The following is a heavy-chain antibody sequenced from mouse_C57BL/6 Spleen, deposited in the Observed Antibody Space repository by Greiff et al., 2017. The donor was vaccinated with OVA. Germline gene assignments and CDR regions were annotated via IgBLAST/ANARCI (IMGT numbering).Heavy chain of an antibody. CDR2: INPNNGGT. V-gene: IGHV1-22*01. J-gene: IGHJ4*01. CDR3: ARRGIYLGYYYAMDY. Sequence: EVQLQQSGPELVKPGASVKMSCKASGYTFTDYNMHWVKQSHGKSLEWIGYINPNNGGTSYNQKFKGKATLTGNTSSSTAYMELRSLTSEDSAVYYGARRGIYLGYYYAMDYWGQGTSVTVSS. CDR1: GYTFTDYN. D-gene: IGHD2-1*01.